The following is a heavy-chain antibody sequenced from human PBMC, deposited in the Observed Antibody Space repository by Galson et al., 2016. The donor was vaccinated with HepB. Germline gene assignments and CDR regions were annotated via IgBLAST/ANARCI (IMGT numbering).Heavy chain of an antibody. CDR3: AGAAYGSVDK. CDR2: IYYGGST. D-gene: IGHD3-10*01. CDR1: GGSITNYY. V-gene: IGHV4-59*01. Sequence: TLSLTCCVSGGSITNYYWSWIRQPPGKGLEWIGYIYYGGSTNYNPSLKRRLTISMDTSKNQFSLKVSSVTAADTAVYYCAGAAYGSVDKWGQGTLVTVSS. J-gene: IGHJ4*02.